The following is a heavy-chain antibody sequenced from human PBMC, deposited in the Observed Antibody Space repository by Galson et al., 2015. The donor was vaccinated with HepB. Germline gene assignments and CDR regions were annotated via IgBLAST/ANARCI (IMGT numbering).Heavy chain of an antibody. CDR1: TFTLSTYA. CDR3: ARGGGDHYYYGLDV. D-gene: IGHD3-16*01. Sequence: SLRLSCAASTFTLSTYAMTWVRQTPERGLEWVSSLTGSSASAWYADSAKGRFTISRDDSKNTLHLQINSLRADDTAVYYCARGGGDHYYYGLDVWGQGTTVTVS. J-gene: IGHJ6*02. CDR2: LTGSSASA. V-gene: IGHV3-23*01.